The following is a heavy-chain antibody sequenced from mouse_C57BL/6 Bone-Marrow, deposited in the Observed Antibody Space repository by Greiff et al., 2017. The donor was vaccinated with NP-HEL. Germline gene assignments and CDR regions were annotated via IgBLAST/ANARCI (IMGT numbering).Heavy chain of an antibody. CDR3: AREEDITTGYYFDY. D-gene: IGHD1-1*01. CDR1: GYSITSGYY. CDR2: ISYDGSN. J-gene: IGHJ2*01. Sequence: EVQLQESGPGLVKPSQSLSLTCSVTGYSITSGYYWNWIRQFPGNKLEWMGYISYDGSNNYNPSLKNRISITRDTSKNQFFLKLNSVTTEDTATYYCAREEDITTGYYFDYWGQGTTLTVSS. V-gene: IGHV3-6*01.